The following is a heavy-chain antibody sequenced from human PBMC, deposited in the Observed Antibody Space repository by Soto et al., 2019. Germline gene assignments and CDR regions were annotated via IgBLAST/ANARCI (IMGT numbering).Heavy chain of an antibody. CDR3: TTGIPRPRYCSGGSCYSGYYYYGMDV. J-gene: IGHJ6*02. D-gene: IGHD2-15*01. V-gene: IGHV3-15*07. Sequence: GGSLRLSCAASGFTFSNAWMNWVRQAPGKGLEWVGRIKSKTDGGTTDYAAPVKGRITLSREESKNKLYLQMNSLKTEDTTGYYCTTGIPRPRYCSGGSCYSGYYYYGMDVWGQGTTVTVSS. CDR2: IKSKTDGGTT. CDR1: GFTFSNAW.